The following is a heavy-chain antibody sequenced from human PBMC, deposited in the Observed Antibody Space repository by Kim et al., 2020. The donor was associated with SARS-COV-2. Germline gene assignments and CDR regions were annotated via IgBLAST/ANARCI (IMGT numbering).Heavy chain of an antibody. V-gene: IGHV3-30*04. CDR2: ISYDGSNK. CDR3: ARDYQGPRYFDWLLIAAYFDY. Sequence: GGSLRLSCAASGFTFSSYAMHWVRQAPGKGLEWVAVISYDGSNKYYADSVKGRFTISRDNSKNTLYLQMNSLRAEDTAVYYCARDYQGPRYFDWLLIAAYFDYWGQGTLVTVSS. CDR1: GFTFSSYA. J-gene: IGHJ4*02. D-gene: IGHD3-9*01.